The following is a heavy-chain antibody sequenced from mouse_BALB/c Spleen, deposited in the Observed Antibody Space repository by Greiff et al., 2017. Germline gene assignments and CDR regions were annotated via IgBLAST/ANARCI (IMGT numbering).Heavy chain of an antibody. Sequence: QVQLQQSGAELMKPGASVKISCKATGYTFSSYWIEWVKQRPGHGLEWIGEILPGSGSTNYNEKFKGKATFTADTSSNTAYMQLSSLTSEDSAVDYCARGDDGSSYGYYAMDYWGQGTSVTVSA. CDR1: GYTFSSYW. J-gene: IGHJ4*01. V-gene: IGHV1-9*01. CDR3: ARGDDGSSYGYYAMDY. D-gene: IGHD1-1*01. CDR2: ILPGSGST.